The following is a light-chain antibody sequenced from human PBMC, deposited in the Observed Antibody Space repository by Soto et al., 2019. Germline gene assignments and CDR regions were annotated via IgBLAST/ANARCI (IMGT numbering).Light chain of an antibody. Sequence: DIQMTQSPSTLSASVGDRVTITCRASQSISSWLAWYQQKPGKAPKLLIYKASSLESGVPSRFSGSGSGTEFTLTISSLQPDDFATYYCQQYRGTVGQGTKVEIK. CDR1: QSISSW. CDR3: QQYRGT. CDR2: KAS. V-gene: IGKV1-5*03. J-gene: IGKJ1*01.